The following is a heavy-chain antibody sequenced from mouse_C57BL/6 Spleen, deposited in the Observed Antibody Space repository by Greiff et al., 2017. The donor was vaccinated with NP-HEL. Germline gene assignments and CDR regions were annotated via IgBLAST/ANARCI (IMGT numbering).Heavy chain of an antibody. Sequence: QVQLQQSGAELVRPGASVTLSCKASGYTFTDYEMHWVKQTPVHGLEWIGAIDPETGGTAYNQKFKGKAILTADKSSSTAYMELRSLTSEDSAVYYCTRNYGNYEGGWFAYWGQGTLVTVSA. CDR3: TRNYGNYEGGWFAY. V-gene: IGHV1-15*01. CDR1: GYTFTDYE. J-gene: IGHJ3*01. D-gene: IGHD2-1*01. CDR2: IDPETGGT.